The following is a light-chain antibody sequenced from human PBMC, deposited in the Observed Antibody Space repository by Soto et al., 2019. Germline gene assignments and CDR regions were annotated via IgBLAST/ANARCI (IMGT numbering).Light chain of an antibody. CDR1: QSVSSN. V-gene: IGKV3-15*01. CDR2: GAS. J-gene: IGKJ2*01. Sequence: EIVMTQSPATLSVSPGERATLSCRASQSVSSNLAWYQQKPGQAPRLLIYGASTRATGIPARFSGSGSGTEFTLTISSLHSEDFAAYYCQQYNNWPYTFGQGTKLEIK. CDR3: QQYNNWPYT.